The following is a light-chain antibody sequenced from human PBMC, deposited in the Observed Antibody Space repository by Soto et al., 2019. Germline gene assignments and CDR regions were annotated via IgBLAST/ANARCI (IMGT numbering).Light chain of an antibody. CDR3: QQLNSYPLT. Sequence: TQLTQSPSSLSASVGDRVTITCRASQGVSSYLAWYQQKPGTAPKLLIYAASTLQSGVPSRFSGSGSGTDFTLTISSLQPEDFATYFCQQLNSYPLTFXPGTKVDIK. CDR1: QGVSSY. J-gene: IGKJ3*01. V-gene: IGKV1-9*01. CDR2: AAS.